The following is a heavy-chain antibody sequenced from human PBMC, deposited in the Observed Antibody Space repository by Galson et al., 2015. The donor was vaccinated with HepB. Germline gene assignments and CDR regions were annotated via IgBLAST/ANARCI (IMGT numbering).Heavy chain of an antibody. Sequence: QSGAEVKKPGESLKISCKASGGTFSSYAISWVRQAPGQGLEWMGGIIPIFGTANYAQKFQGRVTITADESTSTAYMELSSLRSEDTAVYYCARLRYSSSCQCDYWGQGTLVTVSS. CDR2: IIPIFGTA. D-gene: IGHD6-13*01. J-gene: IGHJ4*02. CDR1: GGTFSSYA. CDR3: ARLRYSSSCQCDY. V-gene: IGHV1-69*01.